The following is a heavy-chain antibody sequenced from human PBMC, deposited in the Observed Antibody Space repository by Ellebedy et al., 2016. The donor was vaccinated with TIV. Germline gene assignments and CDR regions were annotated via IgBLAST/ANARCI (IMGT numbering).Heavy chain of an antibody. D-gene: IGHD3-3*01. J-gene: IGHJ6*02. CDR3: ARVSRITIFGVLISDYYAMDV. Sequence: GESLKISCAASGFTFSRYAMSWVRLAPGKGLEWVSSSGGGGSLFYRASVKGRFTISRDNSKETLYLQMNSLRAEDTAVYYCARVSRITIFGVLISDYYAMDVWGQGTTVIVSS. CDR2: SGGGGSL. CDR1: GFTFSRYA. V-gene: IGHV3-23*01.